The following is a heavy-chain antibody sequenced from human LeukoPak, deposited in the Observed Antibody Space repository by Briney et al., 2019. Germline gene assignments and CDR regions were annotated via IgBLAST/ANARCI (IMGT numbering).Heavy chain of an antibody. J-gene: IGHJ4*02. D-gene: IGHD6-19*01. V-gene: IGHV3-21*01. CDR3: ARGNSSGWYGTPIPFDY. Sequence: PGGSLRLSCAASGFTFSGYWMHWVRQAPGKGLEWVSSISSSSSYIYYADSVKGRFTISRDNAKNSLYLQMNSLRAEDTAVYYCARGNSSGWYGTPIPFDYWGQGTLVTVSS. CDR1: GFTFSGYW. CDR2: ISSSSSYI.